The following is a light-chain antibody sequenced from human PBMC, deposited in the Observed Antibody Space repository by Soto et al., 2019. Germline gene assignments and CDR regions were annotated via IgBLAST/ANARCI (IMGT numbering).Light chain of an antibody. J-gene: IGKJ1*01. V-gene: IGKV1-5*03. CDR2: QAS. Sequence: DIQMTQSPSTLSASVGDRVTITCRASQSIASWLAWYQQKPGKAPKLLIYQASNLQSGVPSRFSGSASGTEFTLTISSLQPDDFATYYCQKYNYYSTFGQGTKVDIK. CDR1: QSIASW. CDR3: QKYNYYST.